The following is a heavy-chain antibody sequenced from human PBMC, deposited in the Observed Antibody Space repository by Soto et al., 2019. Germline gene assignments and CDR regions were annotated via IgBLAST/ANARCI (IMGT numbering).Heavy chain of an antibody. CDR2: IWYDGSEK. CDR3: ARWSDNKVVDP. J-gene: IGHJ5*02. D-gene: IGHD1-1*01. V-gene: IGHV3-33*01. CDR1: GFTFRSHG. Sequence: QVQLVESGGGVVQPGRSLRLSCEASGFTFRSHGMHWVRQAPGKGLEWLAVIWYDGSEKYYADSVKGRFTISRDNSKNTLYLQMNSLTVEDTAVYYCARWSDNKVVDPSGHGTVVTVS.